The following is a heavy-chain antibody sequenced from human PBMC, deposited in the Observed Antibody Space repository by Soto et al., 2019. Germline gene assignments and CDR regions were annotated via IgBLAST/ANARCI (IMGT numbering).Heavy chain of an antibody. Sequence: QVQVVQSGAEVKKPGSSVKVSCKASGGTFSSYTITWVRQAPGQGLEWLGRIIPIFGVTNYAQKFQDRLTMSADRPTTTAYMDLSSPTSADTAVYYCVRDWESTTQTLGFGDSCGQGTLVTVSS. CDR1: GGTFSSYT. V-gene: IGHV1-69*04. CDR3: VRDWESTTQTLGFGDS. J-gene: IGHJ5*01. D-gene: IGHD1-1*01. CDR2: IIPIFGVT.